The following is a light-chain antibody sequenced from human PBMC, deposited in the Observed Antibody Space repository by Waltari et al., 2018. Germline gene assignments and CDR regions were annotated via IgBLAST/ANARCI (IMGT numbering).Light chain of an antibody. CDR2: GAS. CDR3: QQYNNWPFT. CDR1: QSVSSN. Sequence: EIVMTQSPATLSVSPGERATLSCRASQSVSSNFAWYQQNPGQAPRLLIYGASTGATGIPARFSGSGSGTEFTLTISSLQSEDFAVYYCQQYNNWPFTFGQGTKLEIK. V-gene: IGKV3-15*01. J-gene: IGKJ2*01.